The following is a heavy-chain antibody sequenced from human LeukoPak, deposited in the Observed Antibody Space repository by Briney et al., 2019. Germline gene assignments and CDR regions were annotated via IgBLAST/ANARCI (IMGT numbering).Heavy chain of an antibody. CDR3: AKYYYTSGSSGGRVFDY. V-gene: IGHV3-7*05. CDR2: IKEDGTDK. D-gene: IGHD3-10*01. CDR1: GFTFSSSW. J-gene: IGHJ4*02. Sequence: GGSLRLSCAASGFTFSSSWMTWLRQTPGKGLEWVAHIKEDGTDKYYVDSVKGRFTISRDNAKNSLYLQMNSLRAEDTAVYYCAKYYYTSGSSGGRVFDYWGQGTLVTVSS.